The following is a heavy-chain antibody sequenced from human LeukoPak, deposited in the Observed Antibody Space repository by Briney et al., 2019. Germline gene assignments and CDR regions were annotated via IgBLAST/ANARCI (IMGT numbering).Heavy chain of an antibody. CDR3: ARAGYSSGWYYFDY. CDR1: GGSTSSYY. D-gene: IGHD6-19*01. CDR2: IYYSGST. V-gene: IGHV4-59*01. Sequence: TSETLSLTCTVSGGSTSSYYWSWIRQPPGKGLEWIGYIYYSGSTNYNPSLKSRVTISVDTSKNQFSLKLSSVTAADTAVYYCARAGYSSGWYYFDYWGQGTLVTVSS. J-gene: IGHJ4*02.